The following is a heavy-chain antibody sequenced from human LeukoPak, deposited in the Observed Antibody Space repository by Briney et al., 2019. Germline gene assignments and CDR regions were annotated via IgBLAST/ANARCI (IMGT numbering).Heavy chain of an antibody. D-gene: IGHD5-12*01. CDR2: IYTSGST. Sequence: PSETLSLTCTVSGGSISSYYWSWIRQPAGKGLEWIGRIYTSGSTNYNPSLKSRATMSLDTSKNQFSLKLSSVTAADTAVYYCARGQEVVAENYFDYWGQGTLVTVSS. V-gene: IGHV4-4*07. CDR3: ARGQEVVAENYFDY. J-gene: IGHJ4*02. CDR1: GGSISSYY.